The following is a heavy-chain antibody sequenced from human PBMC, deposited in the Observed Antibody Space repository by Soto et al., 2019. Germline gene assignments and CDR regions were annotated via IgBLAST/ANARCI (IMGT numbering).Heavy chain of an antibody. CDR3: ARESSSGRRDRLDY. CDR2: ISSSSTGM. D-gene: IGHD3-22*01. CDR1: GFTFSSYS. Sequence: GGSLRLSCAASGFTFSSYSMKWVRQAPGKGLEWVSHISSSSTGMYYADSVKGRFIVSRDNAKNSLYLQMNNLRDEDTAVYYCARESSSGRRDRLDYWGQGTLVTVSS. V-gene: IGHV3-48*02. J-gene: IGHJ4*02.